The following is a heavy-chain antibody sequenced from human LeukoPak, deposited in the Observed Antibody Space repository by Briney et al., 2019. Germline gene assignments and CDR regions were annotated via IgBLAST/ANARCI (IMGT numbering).Heavy chain of an antibody. V-gene: IGHV3-30*03. CDR1: GFTFSSYG. J-gene: IGHJ3*02. D-gene: IGHD3/OR15-3a*01. Sequence: PGRSLRLSCAASGFTFSSYGMHWVRQAPGKGLEWVAVISYDGSNKYYADSVKGRFTISRDNSKNTLYLQMNSLRAEDTAVYYCARDLFGFWDFDAFDIWGQGTMVTVSS. CDR3: ARDLFGFWDFDAFDI. CDR2: ISYDGSNK.